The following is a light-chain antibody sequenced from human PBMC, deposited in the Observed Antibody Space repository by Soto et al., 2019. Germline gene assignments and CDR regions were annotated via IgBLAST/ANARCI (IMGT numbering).Light chain of an antibody. CDR1: SSDVGSYNL. V-gene: IGLV2-23*01. Sequence: QSALTQPASVSGSPGQSITISCTGTSSDVGSYNLVSWYQQHPGKAPKLMIYEGSKRPSGVSNRFSGSKSGNTASLTISGLQAEDEADYYCCSYAGSRDVVFGGVTKLTVL. CDR2: EGS. CDR3: CSYAGSRDVV. J-gene: IGLJ2*01.